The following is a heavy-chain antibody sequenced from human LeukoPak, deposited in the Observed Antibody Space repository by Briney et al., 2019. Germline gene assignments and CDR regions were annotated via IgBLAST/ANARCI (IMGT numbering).Heavy chain of an antibody. D-gene: IGHD4-23*01. CDR1: GFTFSSYG. V-gene: IGHV3-30*02. CDR2: IWYDGSNK. J-gene: IGHJ3*02. Sequence: GGSLRLSCAASGFTFSSYGMHWVRQAPGKGLEWVAVIWYDGSNKYYADSVKGRFTISRDNSKNTLYLQMNSLRAEDTAVYYCAKLRAPKVVTAAFDIWGQGTMVTVSS. CDR3: AKLRAPKVVTAAFDI.